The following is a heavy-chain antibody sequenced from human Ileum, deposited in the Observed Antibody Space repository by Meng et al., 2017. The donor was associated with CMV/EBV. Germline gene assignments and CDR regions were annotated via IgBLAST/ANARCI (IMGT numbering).Heavy chain of an antibody. CDR2: IIPIFGTA. J-gene: IGHJ6*02. CDR3: ARNSKLRLGVVISYYGMDV. CDR1: GYTFTSYG. V-gene: IGHV1-69*05. Sequence: SVKVSCKASGYTFTSYGISWVRQAPGQGLEWMGWIIPIFGTANYAQKFQGRVTITTDESTSTAYMELSSLRSEDTAVYYCARNSKLRLGVVISYYGMDVWGQGTTVTVSS. D-gene: IGHD3-3*01.